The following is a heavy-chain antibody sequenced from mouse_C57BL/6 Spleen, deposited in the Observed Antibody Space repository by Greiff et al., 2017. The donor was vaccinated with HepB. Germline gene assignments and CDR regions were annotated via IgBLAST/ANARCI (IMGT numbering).Heavy chain of an antibody. J-gene: IGHJ1*03. Sequence: EVQLQQSVAELVRPGASVKLSCTASGFNIKTTYMHWVKQRPDQGLEWIGRIDPANGNTKYAPKFQGKATITADTSSNTAYLQLSSLTSEDTAIYYCARGDHGYVDVWGTGTTVTVSS. V-gene: IGHV14-3*01. CDR1: GFNIKTTY. CDR2: IDPANGNT. CDR3: ARGDHGYVDV.